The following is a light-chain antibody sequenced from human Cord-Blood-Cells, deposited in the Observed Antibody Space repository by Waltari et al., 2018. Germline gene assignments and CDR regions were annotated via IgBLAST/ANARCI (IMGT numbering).Light chain of an antibody. CDR1: TARIASND. V-gene: IGLV6-57*01. CDR2: EDN. Sequence: NFMLTQPHSVSESPGKTVTISCIRSTARIASNDVQLYQQRPGSSPTTVIYEDNQRPSGVPDRFSGSIDSSSNSASLTISGLKTEDEADYYCQSYDSSNVVFGGGTKLTVL. J-gene: IGLJ2*01. CDR3: QSYDSSNVV.